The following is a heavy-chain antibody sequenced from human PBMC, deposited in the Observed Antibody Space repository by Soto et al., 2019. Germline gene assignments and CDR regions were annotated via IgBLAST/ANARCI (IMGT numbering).Heavy chain of an antibody. CDR1: GFTFSNAW. CDR2: VKSNTDGGTT. J-gene: IGHJ4*02. D-gene: IGHD3-10*01. V-gene: IGHV3-15*01. Sequence: GSLRLSCAASGFTFSNAWMSWVRQAPGKGLEWLGRVKSNTDGGTTDYAAPVKGRFTISRDDSKNTLYLQMNSLKTEDTAVYYCTTSPPYYNDYWGQGNLVTVSS. CDR3: TTSPPYYNDY.